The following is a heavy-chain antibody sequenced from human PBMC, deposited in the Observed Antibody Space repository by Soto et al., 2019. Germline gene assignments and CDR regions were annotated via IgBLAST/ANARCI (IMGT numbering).Heavy chain of an antibody. CDR2: IYYPGST. CDR3: ARSLGTVYDSLPDY. V-gene: IGHV4-61*01. D-gene: IGHD3-22*01. J-gene: IGHJ4*01. CDR1: GGSVSSGTYY. Sequence: SEILSLTCTVSGGSVSSGTYYWSWIRQPPGKGLEWIGYIYYPGSTNYNPSLKSRVTISIDTSKNQFSLKLSSVTAADTAVFYCARSLGTVYDSLPDYWGQGTLVTVSS.